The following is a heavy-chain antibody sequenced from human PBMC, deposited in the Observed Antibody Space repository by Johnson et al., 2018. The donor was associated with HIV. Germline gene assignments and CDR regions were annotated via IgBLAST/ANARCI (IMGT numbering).Heavy chain of an antibody. CDR3: AKDRGSAVAQLPIFPSAFDI. CDR1: GFTFSSYA. CDR2: ISGSGGST. Sequence: EVQLVESGGGLVQPGGSLRLSCAASGFTFSSYAMSWVRQAPGKGLEWVSAISGSGGSTYYADSVKGRFTISRDNSKNTLYLQMNSLRAEDTAVYYCAKDRGSAVAQLPIFPSAFDIWGQGTMVTVSS. D-gene: IGHD6-6*01. V-gene: IGHV3-23*04. J-gene: IGHJ3*02.